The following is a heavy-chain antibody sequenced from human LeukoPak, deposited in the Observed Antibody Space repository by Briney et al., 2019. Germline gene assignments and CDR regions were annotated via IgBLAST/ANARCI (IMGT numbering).Heavy chain of an antibody. V-gene: IGHV1-3*01. CDR3: ARDYYYGSGNP. Sequence: ASVKVSCKASGYTFTSYAMHWVRQAPGQRLEWMGWINAGNDNTKYSQKFQGRVTITRDTSASTAYMELSSLRSEDTAVYYCARDYYYGSGNPWGQGTLVTVSS. CDR1: GYTFTSYA. CDR2: INAGNDNT. D-gene: IGHD3-10*01. J-gene: IGHJ5*02.